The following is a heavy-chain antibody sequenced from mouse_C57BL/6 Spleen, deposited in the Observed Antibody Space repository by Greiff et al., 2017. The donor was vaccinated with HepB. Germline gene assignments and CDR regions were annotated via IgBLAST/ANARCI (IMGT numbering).Heavy chain of an antibody. J-gene: IGHJ4*01. V-gene: IGHV1-52*01. CDR3: ARSHYSNYHYYAMDY. CDR2: IDPSDSET. Sequence: QVQLQQPGAELVRPGSSVKLSCKASGYTFTSYWMHWVKQRPIQGLEWIGNIDPSDSETHYNQKFKDKATLTVDKSSSTAYMQLSSLTSEDSAVYYWARSHYSNYHYYAMDYWGQGTSVTVSS. CDR1: GYTFTSYW. D-gene: IGHD2-5*01.